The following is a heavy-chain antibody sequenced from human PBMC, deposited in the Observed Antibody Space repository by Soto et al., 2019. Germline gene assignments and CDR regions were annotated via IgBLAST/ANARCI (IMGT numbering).Heavy chain of an antibody. CDR3: ARGHIQVNVPLPDYLGS. V-gene: IGHV4-34*01. D-gene: IGHD2-2*01. Sequence: QVHLHQWGAGLLKPSETLSLTCGVYGGSLRGSYWSWIRQPPGKALEWLGKVTHSESTTSNPSLKRRISVSVNTHNNQIPPKLTSVTAADKSVYDCARGHIQVNVPLPDYLGSRGNGNLLTPSS. CDR2: VTHSEST. J-gene: IGHJ4*01. CDR1: GGSLRGSY.